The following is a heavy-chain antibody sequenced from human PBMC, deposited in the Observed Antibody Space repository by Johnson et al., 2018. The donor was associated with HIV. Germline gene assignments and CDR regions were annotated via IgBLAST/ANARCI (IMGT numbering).Heavy chain of an antibody. V-gene: IGHV3-30*02. D-gene: IGHD3-3*01. CDR2: IQYDGSNK. Sequence: QVQLVESGGGVVQPRGSLRLSCAASGFTFRDYGMHWVRQAPGKGLEWVAFIQYDGSNKYYADSVRGRFTISRDNSKNTLYLQMNSLRPEDTAVYYCARERWSAYYGAFDIWGHGTLVTVSS. J-gene: IGHJ3*02. CDR3: ARERWSAYYGAFDI. CDR1: GFTFRDYG.